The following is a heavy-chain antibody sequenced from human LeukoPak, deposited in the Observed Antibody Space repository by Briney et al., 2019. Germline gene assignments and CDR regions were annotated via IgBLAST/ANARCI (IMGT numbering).Heavy chain of an antibody. V-gene: IGHV4-59*01. Sequence: SETLSLTRTVSGGSMTSYYWSWIRQPPGKGLEWIGYVYYSGSINYNPSVKSRVTISVDTSKNQFSLTLTSVTAADTAIYYCARGPGLNWFDPWGQGTLVTVSS. CDR3: ARGPGLNWFDP. J-gene: IGHJ5*02. CDR1: GGSMTSYY. CDR2: VYYSGSI.